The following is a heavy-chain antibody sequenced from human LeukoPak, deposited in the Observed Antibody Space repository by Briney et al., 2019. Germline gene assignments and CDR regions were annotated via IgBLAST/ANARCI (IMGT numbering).Heavy chain of an antibody. J-gene: IGHJ1*01. D-gene: IGHD3-22*01. CDR2: INPDSGDT. CDR3: ARGSYDSSDFEYFQH. Sequence: GASVKVSCKASGYTFTGYYIHWVRQAPGQGLEWMGWINPDSGDTNYAQRFQGRATMTRDTSISTAYMEKRRLTPDDTAVYYCARGSYDSSDFEYFQHWGQGTLVTVSS. CDR1: GYTFTGYY. V-gene: IGHV1-2*02.